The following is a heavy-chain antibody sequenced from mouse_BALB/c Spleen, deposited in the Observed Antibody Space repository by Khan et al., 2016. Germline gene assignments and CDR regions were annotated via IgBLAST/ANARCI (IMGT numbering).Heavy chain of an antibody. Sequence: QIQLVQSGPELKKPGETVRISCKASGYTFTTAGMQWVQKMPGKGLKWIGWINTHSGVPTYAEDFKGRFAFSLETSASTAYLQISNRKNEDTATYFCARAPYARDYWGQGTSVTVSS. V-gene: IGHV9-4*02. CDR2: INTHSGVP. CDR3: ARAPYARDY. CDR1: GYTFTTAG. J-gene: IGHJ4*01.